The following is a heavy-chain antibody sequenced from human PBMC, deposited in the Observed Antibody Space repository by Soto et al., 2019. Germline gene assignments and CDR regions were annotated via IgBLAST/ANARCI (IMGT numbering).Heavy chain of an antibody. V-gene: IGHV4-31*03. CDR3: ARWVAVRIIDAFDI. CDR1: GGSISSGGYY. J-gene: IGHJ3*02. CDR2: IYYSGST. D-gene: IGHD3-10*01. Sequence: KTSETLSLTCTVSGGSISSGGYYWSWIRQHPGKGLEWIGYIYYSGSTYYNPSLKSRVTISVDTSKNQFSLKLSSVTAADTAVYYCARWVAVRIIDAFDIWGQGTMVTVSS.